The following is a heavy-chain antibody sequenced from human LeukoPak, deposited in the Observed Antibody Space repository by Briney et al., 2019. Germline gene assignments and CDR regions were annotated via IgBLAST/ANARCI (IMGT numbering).Heavy chain of an antibody. Sequence: ASVKVSCKASGGSFSSYGISWVRQAPGQGLEWMGGVLPIFRITNYAQRFQGRVTITADESRSTAYMELSSLTSDDTAVYYCAKDRTASIPDVYYYYMDVWGKGTTVTVSS. V-gene: IGHV1-69*13. J-gene: IGHJ6*03. CDR3: AKDRTASIPDVYYYYMDV. CDR1: GGSFSSYG. CDR2: VLPIFRIT. D-gene: IGHD2-2*02.